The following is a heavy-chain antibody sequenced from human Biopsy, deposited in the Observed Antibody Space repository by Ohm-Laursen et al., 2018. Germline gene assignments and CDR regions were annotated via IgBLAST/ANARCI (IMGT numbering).Heavy chain of an antibody. D-gene: IGHD6-19*01. CDR3: ARNTGWYGDLYYFDY. J-gene: IGHJ4*02. CDR2: INPSGSTT. CDR1: GCSFTSYY. Sequence: GPSVKVSCKASGCSFTSYYMHWVRQVPGQGLEWMGMINPSGSTTSYPQIFQGRVTMTRDTSKSTVYMELSSLRSADTAVYFCARNTGWYGDLYYFDYWGQGTLVTVSS. V-gene: IGHV1-46*01.